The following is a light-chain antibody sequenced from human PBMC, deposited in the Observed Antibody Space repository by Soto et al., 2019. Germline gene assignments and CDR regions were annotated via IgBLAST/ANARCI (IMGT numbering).Light chain of an antibody. CDR3: CSYAGSFYV. CDR1: SSDVGGYNY. V-gene: IGLV2-11*01. J-gene: IGLJ1*01. Sequence: QSALTQPRSVSGSPGQSVTISCTGTSSDVGGYNYVSWYQQHPGKAPTLMIYDVSERPSGVPDRFSGSKSGNTASLTISGLQAEDEAYYYCCSYAGSFYVFGTGTKLTVL. CDR2: DVS.